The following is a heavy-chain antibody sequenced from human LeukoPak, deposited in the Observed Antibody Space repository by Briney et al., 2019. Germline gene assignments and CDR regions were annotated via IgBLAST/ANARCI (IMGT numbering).Heavy chain of an antibody. J-gene: IGHJ4*02. Sequence: GGSLRLSCAASGFTFSGYWMHWVRQAPGKGLEWVSCISSTSSYKYYADSVKGRFTISRDNAKNSLYLQLNSLRAEDTALYYCVRPRSPASNDGGYWGQGTLVTVSS. V-gene: IGHV3-21*01. D-gene: IGHD1-1*01. CDR1: GFTFSGYW. CDR2: ISSTSSYK. CDR3: VRPRSPASNDGGY.